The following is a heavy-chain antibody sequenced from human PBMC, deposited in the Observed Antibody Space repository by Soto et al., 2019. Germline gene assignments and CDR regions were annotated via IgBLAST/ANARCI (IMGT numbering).Heavy chain of an antibody. CDR3: VRDRMWEQWLGPHDAFEI. J-gene: IGHJ3*02. Sequence: EVQLVESGGGLVQPGGSLRLSCAASGFTFSIFSMSWVRQAPGNGLEWISYVNAAANDIYYTDSVRGRFTISRDNAKNSLYLQVNSLRDDETAVYYCVRDRMWEQWLGPHDAFEIWGQGTMVTVS. D-gene: IGHD6-19*01. CDR2: VNAAANDI. CDR1: GFTFSIFS. V-gene: IGHV3-48*02.